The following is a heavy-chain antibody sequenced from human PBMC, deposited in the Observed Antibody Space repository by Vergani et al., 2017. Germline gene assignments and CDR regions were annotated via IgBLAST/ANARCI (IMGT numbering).Heavy chain of an antibody. CDR1: GGSMSGHY. J-gene: IGHJ5*02. CDR2: MYHSGST. CDR3: GRVADFYGLGSRLLDL. Sequence: HVRLQESGPGLVKPSETLSLTCSVSGGSMSGHYWSWIRQPPGKELEWIGYMYHSGSTNYNPSLETRVTISGDTSKNQFSLKLNSVTAADTAVYYCGRVADFYGLGSRLLDLWGQGILVTVSS. D-gene: IGHD3-10*01. V-gene: IGHV4-59*11.